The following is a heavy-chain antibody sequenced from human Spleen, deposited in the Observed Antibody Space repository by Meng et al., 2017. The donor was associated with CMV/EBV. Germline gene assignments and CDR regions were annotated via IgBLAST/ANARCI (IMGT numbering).Heavy chain of an antibody. Sequence: CKASGYTFTGYYRRWVRQAPRHGLEWMGWINPNIDVTNYAEKFQGRVTMTRDTSISTAYMELSRLTSDDTAVYYCARDWELGAIDPWGQGTLVTVSS. V-gene: IGHV1-2*02. J-gene: IGHJ5*02. CDR3: ARDWELGAIDP. CDR1: GYTFTGYY. D-gene: IGHD1-26*01. CDR2: INPNIDVT.